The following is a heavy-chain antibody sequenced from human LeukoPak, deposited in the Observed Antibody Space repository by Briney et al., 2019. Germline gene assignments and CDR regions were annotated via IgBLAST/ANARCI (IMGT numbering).Heavy chain of an antibody. V-gene: IGHV3-30*18. Sequence: GGSLRLSCAASGFTFSRFGMHWVRQAPGKGLEWVAVISYDGSNKYYADSVKGRFTISRDNSKNTLYLQMNSLRAEDTAVYYCAKDRPPTVNRRLDYWGQGTLVTVSS. CDR2: ISYDGSNK. CDR3: AKDRPPTVNRRLDY. J-gene: IGHJ4*02. D-gene: IGHD4-11*01. CDR1: GFTFSRFG.